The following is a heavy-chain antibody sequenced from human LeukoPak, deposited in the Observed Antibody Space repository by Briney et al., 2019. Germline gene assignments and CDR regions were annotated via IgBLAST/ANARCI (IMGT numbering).Heavy chain of an antibody. J-gene: IGHJ4*02. CDR3: AKDRTSTWSWDY. CDR1: GFTYSSYD. CDR2: ILSDGNDK. Sequence: GRSLRLSCAASGFTYSSYDMHWVRQAPGRGLEWVAIILSDGNDKYYADSVKGRFTISRDNSKDTLDLQMNILRAEDTAVYYCAKDRTSTWSWDYWGQGTLVIVSS. D-gene: IGHD6-13*01. V-gene: IGHV3-30*18.